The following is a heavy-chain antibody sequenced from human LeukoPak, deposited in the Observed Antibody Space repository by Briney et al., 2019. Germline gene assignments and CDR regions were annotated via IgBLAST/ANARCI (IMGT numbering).Heavy chain of an antibody. V-gene: IGHV1-18*01. CDR1: GYTFTSYA. CDR3: VRDPSNTSGWKTWFDP. Sequence: ASAKVSCKASGYTFTSYAMNWVRQAPGQGLEWMGWISAYNGDTKYAQNLQGRVTLTTYTLTTTAYLELRSLTSDDTAVYYCVRDPSNTSGWKTWFDPWGQGTLVTVSS. CDR2: ISAYNGDT. D-gene: IGHD6-19*01. J-gene: IGHJ5*02.